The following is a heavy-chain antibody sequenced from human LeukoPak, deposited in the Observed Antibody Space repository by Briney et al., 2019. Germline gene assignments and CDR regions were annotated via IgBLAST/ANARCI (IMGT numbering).Heavy chain of an antibody. Sequence: GGSLRLSCAASGFTFSGYSMNWVRQAPGEGLEWVSSISSTSSYIYYADSVKGRFTISRDNAKNSLFLQMNNVRVEDAAVYFCARDGRSAWYEDSWGQGTLVTVSS. J-gene: IGHJ4*02. CDR1: GFTFSGYS. D-gene: IGHD6-13*01. CDR3: ARDGRSAWYEDS. V-gene: IGHV3-21*01. CDR2: ISSTSSYI.